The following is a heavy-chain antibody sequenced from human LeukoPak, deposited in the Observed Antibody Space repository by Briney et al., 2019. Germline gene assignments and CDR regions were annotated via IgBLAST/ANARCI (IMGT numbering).Heavy chain of an antibody. CDR2: ISDSGGST. J-gene: IGHJ4*02. D-gene: IGHD3-10*01. CDR3: AKRGVVIRVFLVGFHKEAYYFDS. CDR1: GITLSNHA. V-gene: IGHV3-23*01. Sequence: GGSLRLSCAVSGITLSNHAMSWVRQAPGKGLEWVAGISDSGGSTNYADSVKGRFTISRDNPKNTLYLQMNSLRAEDTAVYFCAKRGVVIRVFLVGFHKEAYYFDSWGQGALVTVSS.